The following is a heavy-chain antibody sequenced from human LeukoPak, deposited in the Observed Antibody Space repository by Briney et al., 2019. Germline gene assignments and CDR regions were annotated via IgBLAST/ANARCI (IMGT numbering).Heavy chain of an antibody. V-gene: IGHV1-24*01. J-gene: IGHJ4*02. CDR2: FDTEDGET. CDR3: ATVTYCGGDCLDY. CDR1: GYTLTELS. D-gene: IGHD2-21*02. Sequence: ASVKVSCKVSGYTLTELSMHWVRQAPGKGLEWMGGFDTEDGETIYAQKFQGRVTMTEDTSTDTAYMELSSLRSEDTAVYYCATVTYCGGDCLDYWGQGTLVTVSS.